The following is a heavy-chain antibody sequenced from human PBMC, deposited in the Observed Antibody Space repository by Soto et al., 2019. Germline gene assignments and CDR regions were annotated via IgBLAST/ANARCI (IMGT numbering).Heavy chain of an antibody. CDR2: LIPLFGTP. D-gene: IGHD3-22*01. J-gene: IGHJ3*02. Sequence: EASVKVSCKASGGTFSNFPISWVRQAPGQGLEWMGGLIPLFGTPKYAQKFQGRVTIIADESTSTAYMELRSLRSEDTAVYYCASPYQYYSRAYLGAFDIWGQGTMVTVSS. V-gene: IGHV1-69*13. CDR1: GGTFSNFP. CDR3: ASPYQYYSRAYLGAFDI.